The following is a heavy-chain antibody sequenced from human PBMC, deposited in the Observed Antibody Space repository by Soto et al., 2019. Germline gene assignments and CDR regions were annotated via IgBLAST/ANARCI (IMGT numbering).Heavy chain of an antibody. CDR3: ASHLVRGVHVFDS. Sequence: SVKVSCKASGVTFSSYAISWVRQAPGQGLEWMGRIIPIFDTANYAQKFQGRVTITADESTSTAYMELRSLRSEDTSVFYCASHLVRGVHVFDSWGQRTLLTVCS. D-gene: IGHD3-10*01. J-gene: IGHJ4*02. CDR1: GVTFSSYA. V-gene: IGHV1-69*13. CDR2: IIPIFDTA.